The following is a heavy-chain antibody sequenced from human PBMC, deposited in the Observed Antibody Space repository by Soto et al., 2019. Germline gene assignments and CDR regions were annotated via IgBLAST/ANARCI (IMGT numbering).Heavy chain of an antibody. Sequence: PGESLKISCKGSGSSFPSYWIGWVRQMPGKGLEWMGIIYPGDSDTRYSPSFQGQFTISADKSISTAYLQWSSLKASDTAMYFCARLGCSSAAGTGWNYYYGMDVWGQGTTGTSP. CDR2: IYPGDSDT. J-gene: IGHJ6*02. CDR1: GSSFPSYW. CDR3: ARLGCSSAAGTGWNYYYGMDV. V-gene: IGHV5-51*01. D-gene: IGHD6-13*01.